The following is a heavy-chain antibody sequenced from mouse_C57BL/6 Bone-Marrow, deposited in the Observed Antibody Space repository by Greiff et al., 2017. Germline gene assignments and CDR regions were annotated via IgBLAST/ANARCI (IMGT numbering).Heavy chain of an antibody. D-gene: IGHD2-3*01. CDR2: ISSGGSYT. Sequence: EVKLMESGGDLVKPGGSLKLSCAASGFTFSSYGMSWVRQTPDKRLEWVATISSGGSYTYYPDSVKGRFTISRDNAKNTLYLQMSSLKSEDTAMYYCATHDGYYDFDYWGQGTTLTVSS. CDR3: ATHDGYYDFDY. J-gene: IGHJ2*01. V-gene: IGHV5-6*01. CDR1: GFTFSSYG.